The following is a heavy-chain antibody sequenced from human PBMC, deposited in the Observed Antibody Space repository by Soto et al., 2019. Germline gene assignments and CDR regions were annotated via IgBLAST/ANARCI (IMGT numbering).Heavy chain of an antibody. CDR2: INAGNGNT. V-gene: IGHV1-3*01. CDR3: ASPIAAAEASYYYYGMDV. CDR1: GYTFTSYA. J-gene: IGHJ6*02. Sequence: ASVKVSCKASGYTFTSYAMHCVRQAPGQRLEWMGWINAGNGNTKYSQKFQGRVTITRDTSASTAYMELSSLRSEDTAVYYCASPIAAAEASYYYYGMDVWGQGTTVTVSS. D-gene: IGHD6-13*01.